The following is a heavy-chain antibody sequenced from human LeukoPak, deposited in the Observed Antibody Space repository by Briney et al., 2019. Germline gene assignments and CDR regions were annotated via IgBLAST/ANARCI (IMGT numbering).Heavy chain of an antibody. J-gene: IGHJ4*02. CDR1: GYAFTSYG. D-gene: IGHD1-14*01. CDR2: MSAYNGNT. Sequence: GASVKVSCNCSGYAFTSYGISWGRQPPGQGLEWMGLMSAYNGNTNYAQTLQSRGTMTTDTSTSTAYMELRSLGSDDTAVYYCERGEPLEPHDYWGQGHLVIVSS. CDR3: ERGEPLEPHDY. V-gene: IGHV1-18*01.